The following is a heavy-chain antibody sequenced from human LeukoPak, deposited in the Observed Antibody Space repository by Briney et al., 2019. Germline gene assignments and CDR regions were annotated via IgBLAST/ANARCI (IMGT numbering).Heavy chain of an antibody. D-gene: IGHD5-24*01. J-gene: IGHJ4*02. CDR1: GYSFTSYW. Sequence: GESLKISCKGSGYSFTSYWIAWVRQMPGKGLEWMGIIYPGDSDTRYSPSFQGQVTISADKSISTAYLQWSSLKASDTAMYYCARREMATMTPFDYWGQGTLVTVSS. CDR3: ARREMATMTPFDY. V-gene: IGHV5-51*01. CDR2: IYPGDSDT.